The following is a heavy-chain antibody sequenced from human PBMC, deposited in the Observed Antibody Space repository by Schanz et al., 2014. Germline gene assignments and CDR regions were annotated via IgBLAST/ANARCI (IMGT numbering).Heavy chain of an antibody. CDR2: IWYDGTDR. J-gene: IGHJ4*02. Sequence: VQLVESGGGLVQPGGSLRLSCAASGFTFSAYGMHWVRQAPGKGLEWVAVIWYDGTDRYYADSVKGRFTISRDNSKNTLYLQMNSLRAEDTAVYYCAKDCPSDYGDHCFDFWGQGTLVTVSS. D-gene: IGHD4-17*01. V-gene: IGHV3-33*06. CDR3: AKDCPSDYGDHCFDF. CDR1: GFTFSAYG.